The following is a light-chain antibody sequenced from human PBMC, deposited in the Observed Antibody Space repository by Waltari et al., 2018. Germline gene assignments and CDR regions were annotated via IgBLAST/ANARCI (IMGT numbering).Light chain of an antibody. CDR2: DAS. V-gene: IGKV3-11*01. J-gene: IGKJ5*01. CDR1: QTVSTY. CDR3: HQRSNWPPA. Sequence: VMITQSPATLALSPTERATLSGRAIQTVSTYLDSYQQKPSQAPRLLIYDASYRATGIPARFSASGSGTDFTLTISSLEPEDFAVYYCHQRSNWPPAFGQGTRLENK.